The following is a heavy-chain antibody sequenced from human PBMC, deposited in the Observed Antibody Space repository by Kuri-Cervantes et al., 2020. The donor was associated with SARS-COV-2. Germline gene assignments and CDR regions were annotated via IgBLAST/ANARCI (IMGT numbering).Heavy chain of an antibody. CDR3: AREDCTNGVCYSYYYYGMDV. J-gene: IGHJ6*02. CDR2: IIPIFGTA. D-gene: IGHD2-8*01. CDR1: GGTFSSYA. Sequence: SVKVSCKASGGTFSSYAISRVRQAPGQGLEWMGGIIPIFGTANYAQKFQGRVTITADKSTSTAYMELSSLSSEDTAVYYCAREDCTNGVCYSYYYYGMDVWGQGTTVTVSS. V-gene: IGHV1-69*06.